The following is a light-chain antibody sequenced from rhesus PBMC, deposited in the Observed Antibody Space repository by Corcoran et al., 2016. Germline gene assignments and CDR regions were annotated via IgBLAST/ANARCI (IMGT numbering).Light chain of an antibody. CDR1: QGISRW. Sequence: DIQMTQSPSSLSASVGDKVTITCRASQGISRWLAWYQQKPGTAPDLLIYDASSLQSGVQSRFSGCGSGTDYTLTISSLQPEDFATYYCQQGYSPPYSFGQGTKVEIK. J-gene: IGKJ2*01. CDR2: DAS. CDR3: QQGYSPPYS. V-gene: IGKV1-18*01.